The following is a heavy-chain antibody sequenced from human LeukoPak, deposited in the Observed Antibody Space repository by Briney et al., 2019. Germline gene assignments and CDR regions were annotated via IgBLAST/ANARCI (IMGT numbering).Heavy chain of an antibody. CDR3: ARDSPDSWPNRRFDY. D-gene: IGHD1-14*01. J-gene: IGHJ4*02. V-gene: IGHV3-21*01. CDR1: GFTFSSYS. Sequence: PGGSLRLSCAASGFTFSSYSMNRVRQAPGKGLEWVSTTTSSGSSFFYADSVKGRFTISRDNAKNSLYLQMNSLRAEDTAVYYCARDSPDSWPNRRFDYWGQGTLVTVSS. CDR2: TTSSGSSF.